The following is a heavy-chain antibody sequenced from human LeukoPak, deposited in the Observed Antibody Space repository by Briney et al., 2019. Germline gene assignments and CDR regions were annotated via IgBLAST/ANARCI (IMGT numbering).Heavy chain of an antibody. CDR3: ARSVRRGFNFDS. J-gene: IGHJ4*02. V-gene: IGHV4-39*01. CDR1: GGFISISTHY. Sequence: SETLSLTCSVSGGFISISTHYWGWIRQTPGKGLEWIGSVFYSGTTYFNPSLNSRLTMSVDTSKNQFSLKLRSVTAADTAVYYCARSVRRGFNFDSWGQGTLVIVSS. D-gene: IGHD5-12*01. CDR2: VFYSGTT.